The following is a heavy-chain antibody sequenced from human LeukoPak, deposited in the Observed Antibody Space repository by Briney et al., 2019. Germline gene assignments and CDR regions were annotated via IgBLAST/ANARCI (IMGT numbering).Heavy chain of an antibody. CDR3: AKWPEGAMDYFDY. CDR1: GFCFSSYA. V-gene: IGHV3-23*01. J-gene: IGHJ4*02. CDR2: ISGDGTRT. D-gene: IGHD3-16*01. Sequence: SGGSLRLSCAASGFCFSSYAMTWARQAPVKGLEWVSAISGDGTRTYYADSVKGRFTISRDNSKNTLYLEMSSLRVEDTAIYYCAKWPEGAMDYFDYWGQGTLVTVSS.